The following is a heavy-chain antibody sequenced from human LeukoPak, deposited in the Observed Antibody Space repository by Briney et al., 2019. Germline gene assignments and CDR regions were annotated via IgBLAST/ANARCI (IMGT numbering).Heavy chain of an antibody. CDR3: ARWLELQWDAFDI. V-gene: IGHV1-18*01. J-gene: IGHJ3*02. D-gene: IGHD1-7*01. CDR1: GYTFTSYG. CDR2: ISAYNGNT. Sequence: ASVKVSCKASGYTFTSYGISWVRQAPGQGLEWMGWISAYNGNTNYAQKLQGRVTMTRDTSISTAYMELSRLRSDDTAVYYCARWLELQWDAFDIWGQGTMLTVSS.